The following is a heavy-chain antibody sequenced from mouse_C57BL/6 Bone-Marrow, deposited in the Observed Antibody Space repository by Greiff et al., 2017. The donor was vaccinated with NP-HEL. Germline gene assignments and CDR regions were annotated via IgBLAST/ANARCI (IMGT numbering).Heavy chain of an antibody. CDR1: GYAFSSSW. D-gene: IGHD1-1*01. V-gene: IGHV1-82*01. CDR3: ARSYYGSLAMDY. J-gene: IGHJ4*01. CDR2: IYPGDGDT. Sequence: QVQLQQPGAELVKPGASVKISCKASGYAFSSSWMNWVKQRPGKGLEWIGRIYPGDGDTNYNGKFKGKATLTADKSSSTAYMQLSSLTSEDSAVYFCARSYYGSLAMDYWGQGTSVTVSS.